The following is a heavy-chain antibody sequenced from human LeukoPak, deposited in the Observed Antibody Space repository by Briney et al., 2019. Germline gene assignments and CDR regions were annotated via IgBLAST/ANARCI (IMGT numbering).Heavy chain of an antibody. D-gene: IGHD6-13*01. Sequence: SETLSLTCAVYGGSFSGYYWSWIRQPPGKGLEWIGEINHSGSTNYNPSLKSRVTISVDTSKNQFSLKLSSVTAADTAVYYCARGRGAGYSSSWYKYYFDYWGQGTLVTVSS. V-gene: IGHV4-34*01. CDR3: ARGRGAGYSSSWYKYYFDY. CDR2: INHSGST. J-gene: IGHJ4*02. CDR1: GGSFSGYY.